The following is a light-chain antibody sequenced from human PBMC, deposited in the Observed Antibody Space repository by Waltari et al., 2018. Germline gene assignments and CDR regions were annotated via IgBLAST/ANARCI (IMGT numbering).Light chain of an antibody. CDR2: DVS. J-gene: IGLJ1*01. V-gene: IGLV2-14*03. CDR1: STAVGGYDF. CDR3: SSYTSTSTLV. Sequence: QSALTQPASVSGSPGQSITISCPGTSTAVGGYDFVSWYQHHPGQAPQLLIFDVSYRPSGVSTRFSGSKSGNTASLTISGLQAEDEADYSCSSYTSTSTLVFGSGTKVTVL.